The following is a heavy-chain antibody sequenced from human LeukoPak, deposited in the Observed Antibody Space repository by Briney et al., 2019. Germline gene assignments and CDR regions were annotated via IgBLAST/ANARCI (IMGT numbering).Heavy chain of an antibody. CDR2: IWYDGSNK. J-gene: IGHJ4*02. D-gene: IGHD5-12*01. Sequence: GGSLRLSCAASGFTFSSYGMHWVRQAPGKGLEWVAVIWYDGSNKYYADSVKGRFTISRDNSKNTLYLQMNSLRAEDTAVYYCASGSRGYKQNRQLSYYFDYWGQGTLVTVSS. CDR1: GFTFSSYG. V-gene: IGHV3-33*01. CDR3: ASGSRGYKQNRQLSYYFDY.